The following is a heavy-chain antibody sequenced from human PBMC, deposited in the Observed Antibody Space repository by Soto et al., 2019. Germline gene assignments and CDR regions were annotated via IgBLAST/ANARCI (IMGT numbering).Heavy chain of an antibody. J-gene: IGHJ6*02. CDR3: SRVVVVIPPGYYYAMDV. D-gene: IGHD3-22*01. CDR2: ITSSSDTI. Sequence: EVQLVESGGGLVQPGGSLRLSCAASGFTFSSFHMNRVRQAPGRGLEWVAYITSSSDTIYYSDSVKGRFTISRDNGKNSLFLQMNSLRDEDTAVYYCSRVVVVIPPGYYYAMDVWGQGTTVTVSS. CDR1: GFTFSSFH. V-gene: IGHV3-48*02.